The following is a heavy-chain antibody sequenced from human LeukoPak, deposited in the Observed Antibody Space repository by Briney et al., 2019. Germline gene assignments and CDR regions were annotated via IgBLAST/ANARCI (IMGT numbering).Heavy chain of an antibody. D-gene: IGHD7-27*01. V-gene: IGHV3-11*04. J-gene: IGHJ4*02. CDR2: ISSFGDVI. Sequence: GGSLRLSCEVSGFTFTDYYMTWIRQAPGKTLEWISYISSFGDVISYADSVKGRFTVSRDNAKNSLSLQMNSLRAEDTAVYYCAKVYQLGTSPPPDYWGQGTLVTVSS. CDR3: AKVYQLGTSPPPDY. CDR1: GFTFTDYY.